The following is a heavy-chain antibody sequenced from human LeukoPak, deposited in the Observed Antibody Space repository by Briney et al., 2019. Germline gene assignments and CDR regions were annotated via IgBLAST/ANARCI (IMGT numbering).Heavy chain of an antibody. V-gene: IGHV1-69*04. CDR2: IIPILGIA. J-gene: IGHJ4*02. Sequence: GASVKVSCKASGGTFSSYAISWVRQAPGQGLERMGRIIPILGIANYAQKFQGRVTITADKSTSTAYMELSSLRSEDTAVYYCARARRGSGSYSDYWGQGTLVTVSS. CDR1: GGTFSSYA. CDR3: ARARRGSGSYSDY. D-gene: IGHD3-10*01.